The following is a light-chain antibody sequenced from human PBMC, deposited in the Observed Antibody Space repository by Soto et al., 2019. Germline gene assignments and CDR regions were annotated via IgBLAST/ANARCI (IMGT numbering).Light chain of an antibody. V-gene: IGKV1-39*01. CDR2: AAS. CDR1: QSISTY. J-gene: IGKJ2*01. Sequence: IQLTQSPSSLSASVGDTVTITCRASQSISTYLNWYQHKPGKAPKLVIQAASTLLSGVPPRFSGSGSETDSTLTITSLRPADFATYYCQQSYRTPYIFGQGTNLEIK. CDR3: QQSYRTPYI.